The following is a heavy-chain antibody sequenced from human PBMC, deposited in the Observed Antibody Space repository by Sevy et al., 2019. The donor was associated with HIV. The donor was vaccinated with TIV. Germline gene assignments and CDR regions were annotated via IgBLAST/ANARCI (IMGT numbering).Heavy chain of an antibody. D-gene: IGHD5-18*01. CDR2: ISSSSSYI. J-gene: IGHJ6*02. V-gene: IGHV3-21*01. Sequence: GGSLRLSCAASGFTFSSYSMNWVRQAPGKGLEWVSSISSSSSYIYYADSVKGRFTISRENAKNSLYLQMNSLRAEDTAVYYCARDRDTAMTDYYYYYGMDVWGQGTTVTVSS. CDR1: GFTFSSYS. CDR3: ARDRDTAMTDYYYYYGMDV.